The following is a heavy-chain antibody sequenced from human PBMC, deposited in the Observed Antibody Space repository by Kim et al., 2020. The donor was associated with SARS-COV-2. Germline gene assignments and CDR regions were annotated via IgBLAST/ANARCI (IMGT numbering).Heavy chain of an antibody. CDR3: ARDRENYYDSSGYPPPLDY. Sequence: GGSLRLSCAASGFTFSTYGMHWVRQAPGKGLEWVAVIWYDGSNKYYADSVKGRFTISRDNSKNTLYLQMNSLRAEDTAVYYCARDRENYYDSSGYPPPLDYWGKGTLVPASS. CDR1: GFTFSTYG. CDR2: IWYDGSNK. D-gene: IGHD3-22*01. V-gene: IGHV3-33*01. J-gene: IGHJ4*02.